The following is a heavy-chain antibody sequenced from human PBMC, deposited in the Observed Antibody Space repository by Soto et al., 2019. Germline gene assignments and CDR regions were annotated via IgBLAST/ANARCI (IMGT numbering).Heavy chain of an antibody. V-gene: IGHV1-18*01. CDR2: ISGYNGNT. Sequence: QVQLVQSRGEVKKPGASVKVSCKTSGYSFTTYGISWVRQAPGQGLEWMGWISGYNGNTNYAQNLQGRVTMTTDTSTSTAYMELRSLRSDDTAVYYCAREGPAPYDYSGMDVWGQGSTITVSS. CDR3: AREGPAPYDYSGMDV. CDR1: GYSFTTYG. J-gene: IGHJ6*02.